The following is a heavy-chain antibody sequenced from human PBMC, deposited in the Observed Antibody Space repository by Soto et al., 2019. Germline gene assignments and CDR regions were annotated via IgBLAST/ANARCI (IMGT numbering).Heavy chain of an antibody. Sequence: GGSLRLSCAASGFTFSNAWMNWVRQAPGKGLEWVGRIKSKTDGGTTDYAAPVKGRFTISRDDSKNTLYLQMNSLKTEDTAVYYCTTPGTGYDILTGYYYYYYGMDVWGQGTTVTVSS. CDR3: TTPGTGYDILTGYYYYYYGMDV. CDR2: IKSKTDGGTT. CDR1: GFTFSNAW. J-gene: IGHJ6*02. V-gene: IGHV3-15*07. D-gene: IGHD3-9*01.